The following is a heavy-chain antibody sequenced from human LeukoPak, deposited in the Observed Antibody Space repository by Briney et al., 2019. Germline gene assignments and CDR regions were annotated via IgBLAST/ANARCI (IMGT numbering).Heavy chain of an antibody. V-gene: IGHV3-48*01. J-gene: IGHJ5*02. CDR1: GFTFSSYS. Sequence: GGSLRLSCAASGFTFSSYSMNWVRQAPGKGLEWVSYISSSSSTIYYADSVKGRFTISRDNAKNSLYLQMNSLRAEDTALYYCAKDSSSYGYYGWFDPWGQGTLVTVSS. CDR3: AKDSSSYGYYGWFDP. CDR2: ISSSSSTI. D-gene: IGHD5-18*01.